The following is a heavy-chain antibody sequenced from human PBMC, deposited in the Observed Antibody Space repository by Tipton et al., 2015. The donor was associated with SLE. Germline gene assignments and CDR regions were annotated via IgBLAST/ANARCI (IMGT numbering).Heavy chain of an antibody. V-gene: IGHV4-39*07. CDR1: TFSSYW. D-gene: IGHD5-12*01. Sequence: TFSSYWMSWVRQPPGKGLEWIGSIFYTGSTYYNPSLKSRVSFSIDTSKHQFSLKLNSVTAADTAVYYCARRHYSGPFDSWGQGTLVTVSS. CDR3: ARRHYSGPFDS. J-gene: IGHJ4*02. CDR2: IFYTGST.